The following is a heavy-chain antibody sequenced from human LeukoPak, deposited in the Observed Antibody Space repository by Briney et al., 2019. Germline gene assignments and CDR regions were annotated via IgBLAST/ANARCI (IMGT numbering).Heavy chain of an antibody. J-gene: IGHJ6*02. D-gene: IGHD1-26*01. V-gene: IGHV4-61*01. Sequence: SETLPLTCTVSGGSVSSGSYYWSWIRQPPGKGLEWIGYIYYSGSTNYNPSLKSRVTISVDTSKNQFSLKLSSVTAADTAVYYCAREMLQWELLTGLHYYGMDVWGQGTTVTVSS. CDR3: AREMLQWELLTGLHYYGMDV. CDR2: IYYSGST. CDR1: GGSVSSGSYY.